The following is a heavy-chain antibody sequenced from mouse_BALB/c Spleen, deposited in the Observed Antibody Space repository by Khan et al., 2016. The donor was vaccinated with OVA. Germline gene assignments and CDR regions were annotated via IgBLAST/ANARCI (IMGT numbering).Heavy chain of an antibody. CDR2: INPNNGGT. CDR3: TRSGYGGFAY. Sequence: QVRLQQSGAELVKPGTSVRLSCKSSGYTFSSYYLYWVKQRPGQGLEWIGDINPNNGGTNFNEKFKNKATLTVDKSSSTAYMQLSGLTSEDSAVYYCTRSGYGGFAYWGQWTLVTVSA. J-gene: IGHJ3*01. CDR1: GYTFSSYY. V-gene: IGHV1-53*01. D-gene: IGHD1-1*02.